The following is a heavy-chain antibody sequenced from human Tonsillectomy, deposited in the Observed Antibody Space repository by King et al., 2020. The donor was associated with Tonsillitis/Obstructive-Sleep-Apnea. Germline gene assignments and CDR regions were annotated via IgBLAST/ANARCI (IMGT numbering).Heavy chain of an antibody. CDR1: GFSFSDYA. J-gene: IGHJ4*02. CDR3: AREDYGQHYFDS. Sequence: VQLVESGGGVVQPGRSLRLSCTASGFSFSDYAMHWVRPAPGKGLEWVAGISYNGNNKYYAESVKGRFTISRDNSKNTLYLQMDSLRVEDTAVYFCAREDYGQHYFDSWGQGTLVTVSS. D-gene: IGHD4-17*01. CDR2: ISYNGNNK. V-gene: IGHV3-30*01.